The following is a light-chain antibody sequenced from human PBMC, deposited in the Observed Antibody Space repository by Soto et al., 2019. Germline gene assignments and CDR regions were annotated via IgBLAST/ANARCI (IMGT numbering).Light chain of an antibody. V-gene: IGKV1-39*01. J-gene: IGKJ2*01. Sequence: DIQMTQSPSSLSASAGDRVTITCRASQRISDYLNWYQQRPGEAPKLLIYAASNLQSGVPSRFSGSGSGADFTLTISNLRREDFATYFCQQSHTPPHTFGQGTKLEI. CDR3: QQSHTPPHT. CDR2: AAS. CDR1: QRISDY.